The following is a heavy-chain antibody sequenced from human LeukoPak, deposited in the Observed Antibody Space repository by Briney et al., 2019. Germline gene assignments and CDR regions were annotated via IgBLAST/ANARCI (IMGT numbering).Heavy chain of an antibody. J-gene: IGHJ4*02. CDR3: ARKGLWFGDC. CDR1: GYTFTGYY. CDR2: INPNSGGT. V-gene: IGHV1-2*02. D-gene: IGHD3-10*01. Sequence: GASVKVSCKASGYTFTGYYMHWVRQAPGQGLEWMGWINPNSGGTNYARKFQGRVTMTRDTSISTAYMELSRLRSDDTAVYYCARKGLWFGDCWGQGTLVTVSS.